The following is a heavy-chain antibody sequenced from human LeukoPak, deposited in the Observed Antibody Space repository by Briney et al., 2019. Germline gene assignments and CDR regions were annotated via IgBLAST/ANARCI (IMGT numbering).Heavy chain of an antibody. J-gene: IGHJ4*02. V-gene: IGHV3-74*01. D-gene: IGHD5-12*01. CDR1: GFTFSNYW. CDR2: ISSDGSST. Sequence: GGCLRLSCAASGFTFSNYWMHWVRQAPGKGLVWVSRISSDGSSTSYADSVKGRFTISRDNAKNTLYLQMNSLRAEDTAVYYCARTAYSDYSLGFWGQGTLVTVSS. CDR3: ARTAYSDYSLGF.